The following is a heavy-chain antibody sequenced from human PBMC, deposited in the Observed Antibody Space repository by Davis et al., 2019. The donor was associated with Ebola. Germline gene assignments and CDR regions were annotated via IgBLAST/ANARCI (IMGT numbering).Heavy chain of an antibody. Sequence: SETLSLTCTVSGGSVDSGSYYWGWIRQTPGKGLEWIGSVYYNGNTYYNPSLRSRVTILMDTSKNQFSLTLDSVTAADTAVYYCARDAYSYGYPEGYRMDIWGPGTTVTVSS. D-gene: IGHD5-18*01. J-gene: IGHJ6*02. V-gene: IGHV4-39*07. CDR3: ARDAYSYGYPEGYRMDI. CDR2: VYYNGNT. CDR1: GGSVDSGSYY.